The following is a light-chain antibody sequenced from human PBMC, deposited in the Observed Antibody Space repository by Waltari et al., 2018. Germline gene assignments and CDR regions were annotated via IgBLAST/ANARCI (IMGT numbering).Light chain of an antibody. CDR1: ENIGTD. V-gene: IGKV3-11*01. J-gene: IGKJ2*01. CDR3: QQRTHWPTA. Sequence: EIVLTQSPATLSSSPGERVALYCRANENIGTDLAWLQQIPGQAPRLLVYDATRRDIGIPDRFSGSGSGKEFTLTISRLESEDFFIYYCQQRTHWPTAFGQGTRLEVK. CDR2: DAT.